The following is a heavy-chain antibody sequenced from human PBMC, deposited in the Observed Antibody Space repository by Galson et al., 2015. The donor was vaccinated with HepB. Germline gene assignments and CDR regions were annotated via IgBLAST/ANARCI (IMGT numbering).Heavy chain of an antibody. CDR2: IKQDGSEK. D-gene: IGHD2-2*01. CDR1: GFTFSSYW. V-gene: IGHV3-7*03. CDR3: ARPLGYCSSTSCYSGWFDP. Sequence: SLRLSCAASGFTFSSYWMSWVRQAPGKGLEWVANIKQDGSEKYYVDSVKGRFTISRDNAKNSLYLQMNSLRAEDTAVYYCARPLGYCSSTSCYSGWFDPWGQGTLVTVSS. J-gene: IGHJ5*02.